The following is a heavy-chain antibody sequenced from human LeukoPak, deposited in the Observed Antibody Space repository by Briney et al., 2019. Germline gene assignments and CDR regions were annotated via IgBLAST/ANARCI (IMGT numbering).Heavy chain of an antibody. Sequence: GGSLRLSCAASGFTFSSYAMSWVRQAPGKGLEWVSSITSSSTYIFYADSVKGRFTISRDNAKNSLYLQMSSLRAEDTAVCYCVREGYNSFYFDYWGQGTLVTVSS. D-gene: IGHD5-24*01. V-gene: IGHV3-21*01. CDR3: VREGYNSFYFDY. J-gene: IGHJ4*02. CDR1: GFTFSSYA. CDR2: ITSSSTYI.